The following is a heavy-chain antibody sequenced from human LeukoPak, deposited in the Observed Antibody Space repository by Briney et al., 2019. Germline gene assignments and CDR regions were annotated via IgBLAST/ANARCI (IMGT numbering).Heavy chain of an antibody. D-gene: IGHD6-19*01. CDR3: AHRLGSSGWYDH. CDR1: GVSLSTSGVG. V-gene: IGHV2-5*02. Sequence: ESGPTLVNPTQTLTLTCTFSGVSLSTSGVGVGWIRQPPGKALEWLALIYWDDHKRYRPSRKSRHTIPQDTTKNQLVITMTDMDPVDTATYYCAHRLGSSGWYDHWGQGTLVTVSS. J-gene: IGHJ5*02. CDR2: IYWDDHK.